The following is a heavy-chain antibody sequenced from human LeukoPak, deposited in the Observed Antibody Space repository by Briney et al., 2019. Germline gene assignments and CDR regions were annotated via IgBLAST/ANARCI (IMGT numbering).Heavy chain of an antibody. J-gene: IGHJ1*01. CDR3: ASSAVAGTVEYFQH. V-gene: IGHV3-21*01. Sequence: GRSLRLSCAASGFTFSSYSMNWVRQAPGKGLEWVSSISSSSSSYIYYADSVKGRFTISRDNAKNSLYLQMNSLRAEDTAVYYCASSAVAGTVEYFQHWGQGTLVTVSS. D-gene: IGHD6-19*01. CDR2: ISSSSSSYI. CDR1: GFTFSSYS.